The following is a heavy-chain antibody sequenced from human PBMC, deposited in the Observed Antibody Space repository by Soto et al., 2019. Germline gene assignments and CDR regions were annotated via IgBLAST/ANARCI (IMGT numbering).Heavy chain of an antibody. Sequence: QITLKESGPTLVKPTQTLTLTCSFSGFSLSTRGVGVGWIRQPPGKALEWLALIFWDDDKWYSPSLRSRRTITEDTSKNQVVLTTTNMDPVDTATYYCAHRERGYAYYFDQWGQGTLVTVSS. CDR3: AHRERGYAYYFDQ. CDR2: IFWDDDK. J-gene: IGHJ4*02. CDR1: GFSLSTRGVG. V-gene: IGHV2-5*02. D-gene: IGHD5-12*01.